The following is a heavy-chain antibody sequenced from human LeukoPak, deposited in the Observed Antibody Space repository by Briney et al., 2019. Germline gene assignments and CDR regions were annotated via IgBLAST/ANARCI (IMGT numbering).Heavy chain of an antibody. CDR1: GYTFTSYD. CDR2: MNPNSGNT. D-gene: IGHD2-15*01. V-gene: IGHV1-8*03. J-gene: IGHJ4*02. Sequence: ASVKVSCKASGYTFTSYDINWVRQATGQGLEWMGWMNPNSGNTGYAQKFQGRVTITADESTSTAYMELSSLRSEDTAVYYCARDKCSGGSCYFDYWGQGTLVTVSS. CDR3: ARDKCSGGSCYFDY.